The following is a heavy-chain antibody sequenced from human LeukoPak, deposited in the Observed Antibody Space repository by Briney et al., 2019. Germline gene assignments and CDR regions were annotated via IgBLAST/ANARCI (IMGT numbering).Heavy chain of an antibody. J-gene: IGHJ4*02. CDR1: GFTFSSYS. D-gene: IGHD3-22*01. CDR2: ISSSSSYI. Sequence: PGGSLRLSCAAPGFTFSSYSMNWVRQAPGKGLEWVSSISSSSSYIYYADSVKGRFTISRDNSKNTLYLQMNSLRAEDTAVYYCAKAIRGYLGYWGQGTLVTVSS. CDR3: AKAIRGYLGY. V-gene: IGHV3-21*01.